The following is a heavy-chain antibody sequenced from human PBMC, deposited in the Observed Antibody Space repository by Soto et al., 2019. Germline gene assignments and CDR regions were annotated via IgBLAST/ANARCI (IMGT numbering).Heavy chain of an antibody. D-gene: IGHD4-17*01. CDR2: ISSSSSTI. CDR1: GFTFSSYS. V-gene: IGHV3-48*02. J-gene: IGHJ6*01. CDR3: AREPTVTTLYGMDV. Sequence: QPGGSLRLSCAASGFTFSSYSMNWVRQAPGKGLEWVSYISSSSSTIYYADSVKGRFTISRDNAKNSLYLQMNSLRDEDTAVYYCAREPTVTTLYGMDVWGQGTTVTVSS.